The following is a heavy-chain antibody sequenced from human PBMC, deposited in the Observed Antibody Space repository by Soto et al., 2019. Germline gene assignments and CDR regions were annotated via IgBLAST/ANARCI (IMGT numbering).Heavy chain of an antibody. CDR2: IYYSGST. Sequence: QLQLQESGPGLVKPSETLSLTCTVSGGSISSSSFHWGWIRQPPGKGLEWIGSIYYSGSTYYSPSLKRRVPISVATPKNQFSLKLSSVTAADTAVYYCARRERAAGTDWWFDPWGQGTLVTVSS. CDR1: GGSISSSSFH. J-gene: IGHJ5*02. CDR3: ARRERAAGTDWWFDP. D-gene: IGHD6-13*01. V-gene: IGHV4-39*01.